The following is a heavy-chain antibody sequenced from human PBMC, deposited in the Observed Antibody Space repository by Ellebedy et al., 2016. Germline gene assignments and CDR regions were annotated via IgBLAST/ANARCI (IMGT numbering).Heavy chain of an antibody. V-gene: IGHV3-53*01. J-gene: IGHJ4*02. CDR1: GFTVSSNY. CDR2: IYSGGRT. Sequence: ETLSLXXAASGFTVSSNYMSWVRQAPGKGLEWVSVIYSGGRTYYTDSVKGRFTISRDNSKNTLSLQMNSLRAEDTAVYYCARSSGGSFEYWGQGTLVTVSS. CDR3: ARSSGGSFEY. D-gene: IGHD1-26*01.